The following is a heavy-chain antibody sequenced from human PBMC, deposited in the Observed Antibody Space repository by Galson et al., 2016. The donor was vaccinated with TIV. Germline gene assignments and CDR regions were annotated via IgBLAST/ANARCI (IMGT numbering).Heavy chain of an antibody. V-gene: IGHV3-9*01. D-gene: IGHD5-18*01. Sequence: SLRLSCAASGFTFHDYGMHWVRQVLGKGLEWVSGISSNSVYLGYADSVKGRFTISRDNAKNSLYLQMNSLRPEDTALYYCAKARGYSYGSPQVYYYGMDVWGQGTTVTVSS. CDR2: ISSNSVYL. CDR3: AKARGYSYGSPQVYYYGMDV. CDR1: GFTFHDYG. J-gene: IGHJ6*02.